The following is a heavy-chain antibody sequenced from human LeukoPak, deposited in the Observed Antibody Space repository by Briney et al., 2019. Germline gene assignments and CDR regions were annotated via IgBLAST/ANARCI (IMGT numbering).Heavy chain of an antibody. V-gene: IGHV3-21*04. CDR3: ARGGAGYYGSGSYDY. J-gene: IGHJ4*02. CDR2: ISSSSSYI. D-gene: IGHD3-10*01. Sequence: GGSLRLSCAASGFTFSSYSMNWVRQAPGKGLEWVSSISSSSSYIYHADSVKGRFTISRDNAKNSLYLQMNSLRAEDTAVYYCARGGAGYYGSGSYDYWGQGTLVTVSS. CDR1: GFTFSSYS.